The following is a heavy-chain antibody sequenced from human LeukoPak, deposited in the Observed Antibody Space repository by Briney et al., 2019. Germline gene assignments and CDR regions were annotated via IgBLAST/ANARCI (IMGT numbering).Heavy chain of an antibody. CDR2: IYYSGST. CDR1: GGSISSSSYY. Sequence: KTSETLSLTCTVSGGSISSSSYYWGWIRQPPGKGLEWIGSIYYSGSTYYNPSLKSRVTISVDTSKNQFSLKLSSVTAADTAVYYCARDYRRHFDYWGQGTLVTVSS. D-gene: IGHD4-11*01. CDR3: ARDYRRHFDY. V-gene: IGHV4-39*02. J-gene: IGHJ4*02.